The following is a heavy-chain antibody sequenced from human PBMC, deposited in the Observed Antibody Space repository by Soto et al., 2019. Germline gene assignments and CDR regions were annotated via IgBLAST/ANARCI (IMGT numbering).Heavy chain of an antibody. J-gene: IGHJ6*02. CDR3: ARTGLLHGMDV. V-gene: IGHV3-30-3*01. D-gene: IGHD2-15*01. Sequence: QVQLVESGGGVVQPGRSLRLSCAASGFIFSSYAMHWVRQAPGKGLERVAVISYDGSNKYYADSVKGRFTISRDNSKNTLYLQMNSLRAEDTAVYYCARTGLLHGMDVWGQGTTVTVSS. CDR1: GFIFSSYA. CDR2: ISYDGSNK.